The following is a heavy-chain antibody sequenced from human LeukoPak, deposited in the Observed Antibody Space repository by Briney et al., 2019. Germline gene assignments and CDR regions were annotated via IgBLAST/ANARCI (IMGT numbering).Heavy chain of an antibody. CDR3: TRLYCSGGSCYQDYFDY. D-gene: IGHD2-15*01. Sequence: PGGSLRLSCAASVLTCSGSPMQWVRSAPGEGLEWVGRIRSKAKSYVTAFAAAVKGKFTISRYDSKNTAYLQMNRLKAEDTAVYYCTRLYCSGGSCYQDYFDYWGQGTLVTVSS. CDR2: IRSKAKSYVT. V-gene: IGHV3-73*01. J-gene: IGHJ4*02. CDR1: VLTCSGSP.